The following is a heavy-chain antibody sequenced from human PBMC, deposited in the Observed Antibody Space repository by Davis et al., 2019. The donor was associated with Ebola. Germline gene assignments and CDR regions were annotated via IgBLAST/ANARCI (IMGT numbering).Heavy chain of an antibody. CDR1: GGTFSSYA. CDR3: ARDRGSSWLHWFDP. J-gene: IGHJ5*02. Sequence: SVKVSCKASGGTFSSYAISWVRQAPGQGLEWMGRIIPILGIANYAQKFQGRVTITADKSTSTAYMELSSLRSEDTAVYYCARDRGSSWLHWFDPWGQGTLVTVSS. D-gene: IGHD6-13*01. V-gene: IGHV1-69*04. CDR2: IIPILGIA.